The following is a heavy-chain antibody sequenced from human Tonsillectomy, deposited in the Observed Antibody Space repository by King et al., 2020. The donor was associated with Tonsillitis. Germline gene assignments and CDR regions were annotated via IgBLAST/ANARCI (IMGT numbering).Heavy chain of an antibody. J-gene: IGHJ1*01. CDR1: GGSISTGSSF. CDR3: ARHVGCSSASCFTPRYFQH. D-gene: IGHD2-2*02. V-gene: IGHV4-39*01. CDR2: IYYRGST. Sequence: LQLQESGPGLVKPSETLSLTCTVSGGSISTGSSFWGWIRQPPGKGPEWIGTIYYRGSTYYNPSLKSRVTISVDTSKNQFVLKLSSVTAADTAVYYFARHVGCSSASCFTPRYFQHWGQGTLVTVSS.